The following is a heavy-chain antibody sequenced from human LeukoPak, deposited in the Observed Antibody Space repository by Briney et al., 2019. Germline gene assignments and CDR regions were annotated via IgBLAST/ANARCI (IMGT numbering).Heavy chain of an antibody. J-gene: IGHJ5*02. D-gene: IGHD5-18*01. CDR3: ARGLVGYDPNWFDP. CDR2: INPNSGGT. Sequence: GASVKVSCKASGYTFTSYGISWVRQAPGQGLEWMGWINPNSGGTNYAQKFQGRVTMTRDTSISTACMELSRLRSDDTAVYYCARGLVGYDPNWFDPWGQGTLVTVSS. CDR1: GYTFTSYG. V-gene: IGHV1-2*02.